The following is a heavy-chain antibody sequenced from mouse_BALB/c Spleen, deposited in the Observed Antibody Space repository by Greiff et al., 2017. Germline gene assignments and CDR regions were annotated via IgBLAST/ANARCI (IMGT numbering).Heavy chain of an antibody. D-gene: IGHD1-1*01. V-gene: IGHV5-6*01. Sequence: EVQRVESGGDLVKPGGSLKLSCAASGFTFSSYGMSWVRQTPDKRLEWVATISSGGSYTYYPDSVKGRFTISRDNAKNTLYLQMSSLKSEDTAMYYCARQRFYYYGSSYNWYFDVWGAGTTVTVSS. J-gene: IGHJ1*01. CDR2: ISSGGSYT. CDR1: GFTFSSYG. CDR3: ARQRFYYYGSSYNWYFDV.